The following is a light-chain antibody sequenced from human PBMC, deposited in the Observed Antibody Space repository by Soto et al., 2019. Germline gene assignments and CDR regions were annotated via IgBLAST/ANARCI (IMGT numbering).Light chain of an antibody. Sequence: EIVLTQSPATLSVSPGERATLSXXSSQSVSSNLAWYQQKPGQAPRLLIYGASTRATGIPARFSGSGSGTEFTLTISSLQSEDFAVYYCQQYNNWPPITFGQGTRLEI. V-gene: IGKV3-15*01. CDR3: QQYNNWPPIT. CDR1: QSVSSN. J-gene: IGKJ5*01. CDR2: GAS.